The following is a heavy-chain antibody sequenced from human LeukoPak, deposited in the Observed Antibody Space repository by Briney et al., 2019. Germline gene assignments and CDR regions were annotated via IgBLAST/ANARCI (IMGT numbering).Heavy chain of an antibody. CDR1: GFTFSSYA. CDR2: ISGSGGST. V-gene: IGHV3-23*01. D-gene: IGHD4-11*01. CDR3: AKRSDYRTFDY. J-gene: IGHJ4*02. Sequence: PGGSLRLSRAASGFTFSSYAMSWVRQAPGKGLEWVSHISGSGGSTYYADSVKGHFTISRDNSKSTLYLQMNSLRAEDTAVYYCAKRSDYRTFDYWGQGTLVTVSS.